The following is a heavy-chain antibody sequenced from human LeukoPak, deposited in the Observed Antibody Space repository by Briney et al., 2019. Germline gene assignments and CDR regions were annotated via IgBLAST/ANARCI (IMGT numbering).Heavy chain of an antibody. Sequence: PGGSLRLSCAASGFTFSSYEMNWVRQAPGKGLEWVSYISSSGSTRYYADSVKGRFIISRDNAKNSLYLQLNSLRAEDTAVYYCARGIGSSTWPLALWGQGTLVTVSS. J-gene: IGHJ4*02. CDR1: GFTFSSYE. CDR2: ISSSGSTR. V-gene: IGHV3-48*03. CDR3: ARGIGSSTWPLAL. D-gene: IGHD6-13*01.